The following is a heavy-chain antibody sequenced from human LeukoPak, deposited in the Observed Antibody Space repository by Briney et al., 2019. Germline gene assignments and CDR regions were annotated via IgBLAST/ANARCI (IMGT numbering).Heavy chain of an antibody. CDR1: GGSISSYY. D-gene: IGHD1-1*01. CDR3: ARSLEPRVLYFDY. V-gene: IGHV4-59*01. J-gene: IGHJ4*02. Sequence: SETLSLTCTVSGGSISSYYWSWIRQPPGKGLEWIGYIYYSGSTKYNPSLKSRVTISVDTSKNQFSLKLSSVTAADTAVYYCARSLEPRVLYFDYWGQGTLVTVSS. CDR2: IYYSGST.